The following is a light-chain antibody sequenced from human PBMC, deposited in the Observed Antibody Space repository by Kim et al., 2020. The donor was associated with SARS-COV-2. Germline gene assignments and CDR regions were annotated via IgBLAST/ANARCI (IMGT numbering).Light chain of an antibody. J-gene: IGLJ3*02. V-gene: IGLV2-14*03. CDR2: DVS. Sequence: GQSITISCTGTSSDVGGYNYVSWYQHHPGKAPKLMIYDVSKWPSGVSNRFSGSKSGNTASLTISGLQTEDEADYYCSSYTTSDTWVFGGGTQLNVL. CDR3: SSYTTSDTWV. CDR1: SSDVGGYNY.